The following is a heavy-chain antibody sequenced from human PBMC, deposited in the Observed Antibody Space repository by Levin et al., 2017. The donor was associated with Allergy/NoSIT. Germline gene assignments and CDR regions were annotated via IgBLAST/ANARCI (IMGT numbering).Heavy chain of an antibody. CDR2: FTGSDGTT. CDR1: GFSVDTYG. D-gene: IGHD1-1*01. J-gene: IGHJ5*02. CDR3: TRWNGFADT. V-gene: IGHV3-23*01. Sequence: GESLKISCAASGFSVDTYGITWVRQTAGKGLQWVSGFTGSDGTTHYLNSVRGRFTVSRDIAKNSAHLQMDSLRVEDTALYYCTRWNGFADTWGRGILVTVSS.